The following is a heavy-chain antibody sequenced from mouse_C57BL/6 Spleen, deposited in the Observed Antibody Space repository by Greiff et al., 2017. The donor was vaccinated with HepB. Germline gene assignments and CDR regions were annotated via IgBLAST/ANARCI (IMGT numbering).Heavy chain of an antibody. CDR2: ISGGGGNT. CDR1: GFTFSSYT. V-gene: IGHV5-9*01. J-gene: IGHJ4*01. Sequence: EVQLVESGGDLVKPGGSLKLSCAASGFTFSSYTMSWVRQTPEKRLEWVATISGGGGNTYYPDSVKGRFTISRDNAKNTLYLQMSSLRSEDTALYYCARQDYGSRWDYWGQGTSVTVAS. D-gene: IGHD1-1*01. CDR3: ARQDYGSRWDY.